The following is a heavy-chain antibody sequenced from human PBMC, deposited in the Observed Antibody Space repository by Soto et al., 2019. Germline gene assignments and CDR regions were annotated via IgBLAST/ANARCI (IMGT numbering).Heavy chain of an antibody. V-gene: IGHV3-30-3*01. J-gene: IGHJ6*02. CDR3: ARDPRIMAYCISTSCYETYYYYYGMDV. D-gene: IGHD2-2*01. CDR1: GFTFSSYA. Sequence: GGSLRLSCAASGFTFSSYAMHWVRQAPGKGLEWVAVISYDGSNKYYADSVKGRFTISRDNSKNTLYLQMNSLRAEDTAVYYCARDPRIMAYCISTSCYETYYYYYGMDVWGQGTTVTVSS. CDR2: ISYDGSNK.